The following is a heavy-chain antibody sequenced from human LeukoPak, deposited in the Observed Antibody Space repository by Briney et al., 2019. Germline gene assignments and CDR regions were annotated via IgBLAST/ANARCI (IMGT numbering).Heavy chain of an antibody. J-gene: IGHJ6*03. CDR1: GYTFTSYG. D-gene: IGHD2-2*01. CDR3: ASSYCSSTSCSPDYMDV. V-gene: IGHV1-18*01. CDR2: ISAYNGNT. Sequence: ASVKVSCKASGYTFTSYGISWVRQAPGQGLEWMGWISAYNGNTNYAQKLQGRVTMTTDTSTSTAYMELRSLRSDDTAVYYCASSYCSSTSCSPDYMDVWGKGTTVTVSS.